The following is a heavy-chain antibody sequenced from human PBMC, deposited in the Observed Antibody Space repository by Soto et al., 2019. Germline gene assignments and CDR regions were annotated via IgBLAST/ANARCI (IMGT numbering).Heavy chain of an antibody. CDR1: GFTFSSYA. D-gene: IGHD3-16*01. Sequence: GGSLRPSCAASGFTFSSYAMHWVRQAPGKGLEYVSAISSNGGSTYYANSVKGRFTISRDNSKNTLYLQMGSLRAEDMAVYYCARVTWDDYIWGSYARNIDYYYMDVWGKGTTVTVSS. CDR2: ISSNGGST. V-gene: IGHV3-64*01. CDR3: ARVTWDDYIWGSYARNIDYYYMDV. J-gene: IGHJ6*03.